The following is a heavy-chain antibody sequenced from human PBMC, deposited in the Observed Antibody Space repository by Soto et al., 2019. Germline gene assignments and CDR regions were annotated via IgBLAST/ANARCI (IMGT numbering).Heavy chain of an antibody. J-gene: IGHJ4*02. V-gene: IGHV4-59*08. CDR1: GGSISSYY. D-gene: IGHD4-17*01. CDR2: IYYSGST. CDR3: ARHYGGAAHVDY. Sequence: SETLSLTCTVSGGSISSYYWSWIRQPPGKGLEWIGYIYYSGSTNYNPSLKSRVTISVDTSKNQFSLKLSSVTAADTAVYYCARHYGGAAHVDYWGQGTLVTVSS.